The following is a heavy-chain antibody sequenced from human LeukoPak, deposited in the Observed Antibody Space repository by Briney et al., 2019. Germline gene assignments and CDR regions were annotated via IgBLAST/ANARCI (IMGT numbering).Heavy chain of an antibody. V-gene: IGHV3-9*01. Sequence: GRSLRLSCAASGFTFDDYAMHWVRQAPGKGLEWVSGISWNSGSIGYADSVKGRFTISRDNAKNSLYLQMNSLRAEDTALYYCAKDLAVASLRPIETGDAWGQGTLVTVSS. CDR3: AKDLAVASLRPIETGDA. CDR2: ISWNSGSI. CDR1: GFTFDDYA. D-gene: IGHD6-19*01. J-gene: IGHJ5*02.